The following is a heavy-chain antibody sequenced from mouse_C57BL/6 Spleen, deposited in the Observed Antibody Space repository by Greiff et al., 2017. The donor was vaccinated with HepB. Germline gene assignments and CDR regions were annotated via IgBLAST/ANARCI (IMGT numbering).Heavy chain of an antibody. CDR1: GYSFTGYY. D-gene: IGHD1-1*01. CDR2: INPSTGGT. Sequence: VQLKQSGPELVKPGASVKISCKASGYSFTGYYMNWVKQSPEKSLEWIGEINPSTGGTTYNQKFKAKATLTVDKSSSTAYMQLKSLTSEDSAVYYCARRGGSSYEGYFDVWGTGTTVTVSS. CDR3: ARRGGSSYEGYFDV. J-gene: IGHJ1*03. V-gene: IGHV1-42*01.